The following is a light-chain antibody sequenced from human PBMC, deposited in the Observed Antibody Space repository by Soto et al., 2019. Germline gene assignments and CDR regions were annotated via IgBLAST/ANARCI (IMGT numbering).Light chain of an antibody. Sequence: DIQLTQSPSFLSASVGDRVTITCRASQGINSYLAWYQQKPGKVPKLLIYAASTLQSGVTSRFSGSGSGTEVALTISSRQPEYFATYYCQQINSYPITFGQGTRLEI. CDR3: QQINSYPIT. CDR2: AAS. CDR1: QGINSY. J-gene: IGKJ5*01. V-gene: IGKV1-9*01.